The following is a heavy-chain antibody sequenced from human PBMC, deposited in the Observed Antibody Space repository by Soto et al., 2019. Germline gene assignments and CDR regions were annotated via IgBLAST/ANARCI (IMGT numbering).Heavy chain of an antibody. CDR3: ARDDGPLYCSGGSCSYYFDY. CDR2: INPNSGGT. V-gene: IGHV1-2*04. J-gene: IGHJ4*02. CDR1: GYTFTGYY. D-gene: IGHD2-15*01. Sequence: GASVKVSCKASGYTFTGYYMHWVRQAPGQGLEWMGWINPNSGGTNYAQKFQGWVTMTRDTSISTAYMELSRLRSDDTAVYYCARDDGPLYCSGGSCSYYFDYWGQGTLVTVSS.